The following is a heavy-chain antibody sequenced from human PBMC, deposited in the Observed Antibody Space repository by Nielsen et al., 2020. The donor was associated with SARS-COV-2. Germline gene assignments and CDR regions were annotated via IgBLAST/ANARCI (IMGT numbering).Heavy chain of an antibody. D-gene: IGHD3-9*01. CDR2: ISPSGGAT. V-gene: IGHV1-46*01. Sequence: ASVKVSCKASGYTFTSYYIHWVRQAPGQGLEWMGMISPSGGATLYAHNFQGRVTMTRDTSTSTVYMEVRSLRSEDTAVYYCATGEQHYDALTGYHPTFDYWGQGTLVTVSS. CDR1: GYTFTSYY. J-gene: IGHJ4*02. CDR3: ATGEQHYDALTGYHPTFDY.